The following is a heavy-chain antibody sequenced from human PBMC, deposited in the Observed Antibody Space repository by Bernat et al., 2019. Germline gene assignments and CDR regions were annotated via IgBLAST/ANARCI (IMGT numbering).Heavy chain of an antibody. V-gene: IGHV4-59*08. CDR1: GGSISNYY. D-gene: IGHD4-17*01. CDR3: ARHSLLWGGDYIRWFDP. CDR2: IYYSGST. Sequence: QVQLQESGPGLVKPSETLSLTCTVSGGSISNYYWSWIRQPPGKGLEWIGFIYYSGSTNYNPSLKSRVTISIDTSKSQFSLKLSSVTAADTAVYYCARHSLLWGGDYIRWFDPWGQGTLVTVSS. J-gene: IGHJ5*02.